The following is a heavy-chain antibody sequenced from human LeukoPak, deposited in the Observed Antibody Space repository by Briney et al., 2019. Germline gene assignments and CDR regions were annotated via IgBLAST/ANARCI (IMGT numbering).Heavy chain of an antibody. CDR3: AKDQHYDILTGYYAHDAFDI. V-gene: IGHV3-23*01. Sequence: GGSLRLSCAASGFTFSSYGMSWVRQAPGKGLEWVSAISGSGGSTYYADSVKGRFTISRDNSKNTLYLQMNSLRAEDTAVYYCAKDQHYDILTGYYAHDAFDIWGQGAMVTVSS. CDR2: ISGSGGST. CDR1: GFTFSSYG. D-gene: IGHD3-9*01. J-gene: IGHJ3*02.